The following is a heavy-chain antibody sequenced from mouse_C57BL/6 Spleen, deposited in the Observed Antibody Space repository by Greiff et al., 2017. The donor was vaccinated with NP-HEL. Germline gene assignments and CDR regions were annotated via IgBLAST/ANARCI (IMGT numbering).Heavy chain of an antibody. Sequence: EVKLVESGPSLVRPSQTLSLTCTVTGFSINSDCYWIWIRQFPGNKLEYIGYTFYSGITYYNPSLESRTYITRDTSKNQFSLKLSSVTTEDTATYYCARSPITTVVAHWYFDVWGTGTTVTVSS. J-gene: IGHJ1*03. CDR2: TFYSGIT. CDR3: ARSPITTVVAHWYFDV. D-gene: IGHD1-1*01. V-gene: IGHV3-3*01. CDR1: GFSINSDCY.